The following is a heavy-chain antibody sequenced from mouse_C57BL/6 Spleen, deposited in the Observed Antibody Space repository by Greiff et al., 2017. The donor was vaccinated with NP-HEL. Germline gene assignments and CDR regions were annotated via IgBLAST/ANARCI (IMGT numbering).Heavy chain of an antibody. J-gene: IGHJ1*03. CDR3: ARDYDYDVWYFDV. CDR1: GYSITSGYY. V-gene: IGHV3-6*01. Sequence: EVKLQESGPGLVKPSQSLSLTCSVTGYSITSGYYWNWIRQFPGNKLEWMGYISYDGSNNYNPSLKNRISITRDTSKNQFFLKLNSVTTEDTATYYCARDYDYDVWYFDVWGTGTTVTVSS. CDR2: ISYDGSN. D-gene: IGHD2-4*01.